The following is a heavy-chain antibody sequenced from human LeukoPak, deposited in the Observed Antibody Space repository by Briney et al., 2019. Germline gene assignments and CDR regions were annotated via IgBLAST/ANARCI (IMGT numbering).Heavy chain of an antibody. J-gene: IGHJ4*02. Sequence: PSETLSLTCAVYGGSFSGYYWSWIRQPPGKGLGWIGEINHSGSTNYNPSLKSRVTISVDTSKNQFSLKLSSVTAADTAVYYCARTLRYFDWLLYQAVFDYWGQGTLVTVSS. V-gene: IGHV4-34*01. CDR3: ARTLRYFDWLLYQAVFDY. CDR1: GGSFSGYY. CDR2: INHSGST. D-gene: IGHD3-9*01.